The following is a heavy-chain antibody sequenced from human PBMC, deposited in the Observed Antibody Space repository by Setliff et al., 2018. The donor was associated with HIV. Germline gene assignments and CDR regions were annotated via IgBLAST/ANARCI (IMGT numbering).Heavy chain of an antibody. V-gene: IGHV4-4*02. Sequence: SETLSLTFAVSGGSISSTNWWSWVRQPPGKGLEWIGEIYHSGSTNYNPSLKSRVTISVDKSKNQFSLKLSSVTAADTAVYYCAREISRYSGYEGRMDYFDYWGQGTLVTVSS. CDR2: IYHSGST. CDR1: GGSISSTNW. CDR3: AREISRYSGYEGRMDYFDY. J-gene: IGHJ4*02. D-gene: IGHD5-12*01.